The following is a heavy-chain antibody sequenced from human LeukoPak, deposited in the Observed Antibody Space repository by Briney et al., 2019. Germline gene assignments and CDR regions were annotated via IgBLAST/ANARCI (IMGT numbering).Heavy chain of an antibody. Sequence: GGSLRLSCAASGFTFSTYGMIWVRQAPGKGLECVSTIGLSDDSTNYADSVKGRFTVSRDNSKNTLYLLMNSLRAEDTARYYCARYPNWRSGYWGQGTLVTVSS. CDR2: IGLSDDST. CDR1: GFTFSTYG. D-gene: IGHD1-20*01. V-gene: IGHV3-23*01. J-gene: IGHJ4*02. CDR3: ARYPNWRSGY.